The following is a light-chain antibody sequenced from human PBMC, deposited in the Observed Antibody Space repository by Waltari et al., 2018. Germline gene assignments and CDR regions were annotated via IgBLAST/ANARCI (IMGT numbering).Light chain of an antibody. J-gene: IGKJ3*01. Sequence: DIVMTQSPGTLSVSPGERATLSCRASQSVSNKVAWFQQKPGQAPRLLIYHASARATGVPARFSGNASGTEFTLTISSLQSEDFGVYYCQQYNNWPFTFGPGTKMAIK. CDR3: QQYNNWPFT. V-gene: IGKV3-15*01. CDR1: QSVSNK. CDR2: HAS.